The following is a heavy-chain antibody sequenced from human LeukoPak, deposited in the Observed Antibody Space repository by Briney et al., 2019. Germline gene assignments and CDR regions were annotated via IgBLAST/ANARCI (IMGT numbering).Heavy chain of an antibody. J-gene: IGHJ6*02. D-gene: IGHD3-3*01. CDR3: ARGGGVWSGYYMDYYYGMDV. CDR2: IRAYNGNT. Sequence: ASVKVSCKASGYTFTSYGISWVRQAPGQGLEWMGWIRAYNGNTNYAQKLQGRVTMTTDTSTSTAYMELRSLRSDDTAVYYCARGGGVWSGYYMDYYYGMDVWGQGTTVTVSS. V-gene: IGHV1-18*01. CDR1: GYTFTSYG.